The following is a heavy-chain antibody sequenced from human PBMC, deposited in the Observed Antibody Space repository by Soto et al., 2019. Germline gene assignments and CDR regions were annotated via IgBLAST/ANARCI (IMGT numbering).Heavy chain of an antibody. D-gene: IGHD2-21*02. V-gene: IGHV3-11*05. CDR3: ARAYCGGDCYSSYDAFDI. CDR2: ISSSSSYT. J-gene: IGHJ3*02. CDR1: GFTFSDYY. Sequence: QVQLVESGGGLVKPGGSLRLSCAASGFTFSDYYMSWIRQAPGKGLEWVSYISSSSSYTNYADSVKGRFTISRDSAKNSLYLQMNSLRAEDTAVYYCARAYCGGDCYSSYDAFDIWGQGTMVTVSS.